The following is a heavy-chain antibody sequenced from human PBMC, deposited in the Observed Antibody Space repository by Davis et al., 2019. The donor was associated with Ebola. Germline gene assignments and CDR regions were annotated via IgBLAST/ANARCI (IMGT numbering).Heavy chain of an antibody. J-gene: IGHJ5*02. V-gene: IGHV4-59*08. CDR3: ARVGKVVAARWAFDP. CDR2: IYYSGST. Sequence: PSETLSLTCTVSGGSISSYYWSWIRQPPGKGLEWIGYIYYSGSTNYNPSLKSRVTISVDTSKNQFSLKLSSVTAADTAVYYCARVGKVVAARWAFDPWGQGTLVTVSS. D-gene: IGHD2-15*01. CDR1: GGSISSYY.